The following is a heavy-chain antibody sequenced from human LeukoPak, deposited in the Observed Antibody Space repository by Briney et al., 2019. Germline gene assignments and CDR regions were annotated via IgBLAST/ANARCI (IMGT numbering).Heavy chain of an antibody. J-gene: IGHJ4*02. CDR1: GFTFSTYA. CDR3: GRGGSSWLYFFEY. Sequence: GGSLRLSCAASGFTFSTYAMSWVRQAPEKGLEWVSSISGGGGNTYFADSVKGRFTISRDNSKNTLYLQMNSLRAEDTALYYCGRGGSSWLYFFEYWGQGTPVTVSS. D-gene: IGHD6-13*01. V-gene: IGHV3-23*01. CDR2: ISGGGGNT.